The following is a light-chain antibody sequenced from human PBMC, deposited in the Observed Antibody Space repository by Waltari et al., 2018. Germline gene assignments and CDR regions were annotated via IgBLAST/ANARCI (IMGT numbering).Light chain of an antibody. Sequence: SYELTQPPTLSVSPGQTASITCSGDQSGNKYVSWYHQKPGQSPVLIIYQDPKRPSGIPERLSGSNSGNTATLTISGTQVMDEGDYYCQAWDTISAGLGGGTKLTVL. J-gene: IGLJ2*01. CDR2: QDP. V-gene: IGLV3-1*01. CDR3: QAWDTISAG. CDR1: QSGNKY.